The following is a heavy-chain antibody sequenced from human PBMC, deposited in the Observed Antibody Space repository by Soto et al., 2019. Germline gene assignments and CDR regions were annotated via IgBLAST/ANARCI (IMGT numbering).Heavy chain of an antibody. CDR2: ITVNGNT. D-gene: IGHD1-7*01. CDR1: GAYISDFS. Sequence: QVQQLESGPGLVKPWDTLSLTCTVSGAYISDFSWSWIRQPAGKGLERIGRITVNGNTQYNPSFRSRVTMSMDTSRNQCSLNLQSATAADTALYYCARESGENWTYEAHWGQGTLVTVSS. V-gene: IGHV4-4*07. CDR3: ARESGENWTYEAH. J-gene: IGHJ1*01.